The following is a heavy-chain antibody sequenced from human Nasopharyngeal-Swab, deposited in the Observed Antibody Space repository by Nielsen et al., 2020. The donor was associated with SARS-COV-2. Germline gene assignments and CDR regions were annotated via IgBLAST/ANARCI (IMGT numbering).Heavy chain of an antibody. CDR2: ISRSSSYI. V-gene: IGHV3-21*01. D-gene: IGHD1-26*01. J-gene: IGHJ3*02. Sequence: GGSLRLSCAASGFTFSSYSMNWVRQAPGKGLEWVSSISRSSSYIYYADSVKGRFTISRDNAKNSLYLQMNSLRAEDTAVYYCARTIIGGAPEDAFDIWGQGTMVTVSS. CDR1: GFTFSSYS. CDR3: ARTIIGGAPEDAFDI.